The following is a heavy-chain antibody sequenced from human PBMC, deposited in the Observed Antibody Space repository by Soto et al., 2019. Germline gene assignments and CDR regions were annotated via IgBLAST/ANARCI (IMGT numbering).Heavy chain of an antibody. Sequence: QVQLVQSGAEVKKPGASVKVSCKASGYTFTSYGISWVRQAPGQGLEWMGWICAYNGNPNHAQKLQGRVTMTTDTSTSTAYMELRSMRSDDTAVYYCARGGPTYYYDSSGYYTEYFDYWGQGTLVTVSS. V-gene: IGHV1-18*01. CDR3: ARGGPTYYYDSSGYYTEYFDY. CDR1: GYTFTSYG. D-gene: IGHD3-22*01. J-gene: IGHJ4*02. CDR2: ICAYNGNP.